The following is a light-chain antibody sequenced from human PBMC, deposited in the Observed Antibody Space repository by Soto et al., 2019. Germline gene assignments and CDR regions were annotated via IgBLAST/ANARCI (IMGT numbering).Light chain of an antibody. CDR3: QQSYSTPRT. CDR2: VAS. Sequence: DIQMTQSPSSLSASVGDRVTITCRASQSISTYLNWYQQKPGKAPNLLIYVASSLQSGVPSRFSGSGSGTDFTLTISSLQPEDFATYYCQQSYSTPRTFGQGTKVEIK. V-gene: IGKV1-39*01. J-gene: IGKJ1*01. CDR1: QSISTY.